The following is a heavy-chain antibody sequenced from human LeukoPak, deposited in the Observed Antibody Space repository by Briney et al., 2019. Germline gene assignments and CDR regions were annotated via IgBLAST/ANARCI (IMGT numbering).Heavy chain of an antibody. Sequence: GASVKVSCKASGYIFTGYYIHWVRQAPGQGLEWMGWINPNSGGTNHAQKFQGRVSMTRDTSISTIYMELSRLRSDDTAGAVYYCARDMGVPGIVTAFDYWGQGTLVTVSS. CDR3: ARDMGVPGIVTAFDY. J-gene: IGHJ4*02. D-gene: IGHD6-19*01. V-gene: IGHV1-2*02. CDR2: INPNSGGT. CDR1: GYIFTGYY.